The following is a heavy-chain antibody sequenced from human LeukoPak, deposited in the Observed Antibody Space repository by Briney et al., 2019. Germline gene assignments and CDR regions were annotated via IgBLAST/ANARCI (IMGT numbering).Heavy chain of an antibody. CDR2: ISGSGGST. CDR1: GFTFSSYA. V-gene: IGHV3-23*01. J-gene: IGHJ6*02. Sequence: GGSLRLSCAAPGFTFSSYAMSWVRQAPGKGLEWVSAISGSGGSTYYADSVKGRFTISRDNSKNTLYLQMNSLRAEDTAVYYCAKVKGRYYYGMDVWGQGTTVTVSS. CDR3: AKVKGRYYYGMDV. D-gene: IGHD3-10*01.